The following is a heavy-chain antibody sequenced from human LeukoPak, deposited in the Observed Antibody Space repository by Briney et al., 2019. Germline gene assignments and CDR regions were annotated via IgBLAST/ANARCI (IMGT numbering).Heavy chain of an antibody. CDR2: ISGSASST. CDR1: GFTFSNYA. Sequence: GGSLRLSCAASGFTFSNYAMSWVRQAPGKGLEWVSAISGSASSTYHADSVKGRFTISRDNSKNTLYLQMNSLRADDTAVYYCAKDGGGYDTSGYYYGDYWGQGTLVTVSS. D-gene: IGHD3-22*01. J-gene: IGHJ4*02. V-gene: IGHV3-23*01. CDR3: AKDGGGYDTSGYYYGDY.